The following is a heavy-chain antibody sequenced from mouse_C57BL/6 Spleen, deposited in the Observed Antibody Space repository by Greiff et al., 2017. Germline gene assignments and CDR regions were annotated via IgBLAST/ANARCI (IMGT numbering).Heavy chain of an antibody. CDR2: IDPSDSYT. CDR1: GYTFTSYW. D-gene: IGHD4-1*01. J-gene: IGHJ2*01. V-gene: IGHV1-50*01. Sequence: QVQLQQPGAELVKPGASVKLSCKASGYTFTSYWMQWVKQRPGQGLEWIGEIDPSDSYTNYNQKFKGKATLTVDTSSSTAYMQLSSLTSEDSAVYYCAITGTPDYWGQGTTLTVSS. CDR3: AITGTPDY.